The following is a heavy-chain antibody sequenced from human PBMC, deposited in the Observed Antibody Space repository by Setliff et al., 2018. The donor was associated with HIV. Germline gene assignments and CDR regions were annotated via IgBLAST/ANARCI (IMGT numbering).Heavy chain of an antibody. Sequence: GGSLRLSCAASGFTVSSHYMSWVRQAPGKGLEWVATIKKDGREKYYVDSVKGRFTISRDNARTSLYLEMSSLRVEDTAVYFCASMWKVGAWGRGTLVTVSS. V-gene: IGHV3-7*03. CDR2: IKKDGREK. D-gene: IGHD1-26*01. J-gene: IGHJ5*02. CDR3: ASMWKVGA. CDR1: GFTVSSHY.